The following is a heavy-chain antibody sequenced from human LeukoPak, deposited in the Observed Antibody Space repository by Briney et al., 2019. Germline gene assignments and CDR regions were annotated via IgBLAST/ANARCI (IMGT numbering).Heavy chain of an antibody. D-gene: IGHD2-2*01. CDR2: ISSSGDYI. J-gene: IGHJ5*02. V-gene: IGHV3-21*01. Sequence: PGGSLRLSCAASGFTFSSYAMNWVRQAPGKGLEWVSSISSSGDYIYYAVSVKGRFTISRDNAKNSLYLQMNSLRAEDTAVYYCARESVVQTFDPWGQGTLVTVSS. CDR1: GFTFSSYA. CDR3: ARESVVQTFDP.